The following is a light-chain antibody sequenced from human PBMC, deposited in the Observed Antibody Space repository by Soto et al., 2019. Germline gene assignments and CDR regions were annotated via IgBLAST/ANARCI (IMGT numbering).Light chain of an antibody. CDR3: PTWGTGTLV. Sequence: QLVLTQSPSASASLGASVKLTCTLSSGHSSYAIAWHQQQPEKGPRYLMKLNSDGSHNKGDGIPDRFSGSSSGAERYLTISRLQSEDEADYYCPTWGTGTLVFGGGTKLTVL. V-gene: IGLV4-69*01. CDR1: SGHSSYA. J-gene: IGLJ2*01. CDR2: LNSDGSH.